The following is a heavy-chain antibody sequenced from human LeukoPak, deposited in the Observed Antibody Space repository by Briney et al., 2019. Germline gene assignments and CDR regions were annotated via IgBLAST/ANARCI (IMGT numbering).Heavy chain of an antibody. Sequence: EASVKVSCKASGFTFTSDYYLHWVRQAPGQGLEWMGWINPNSGGTNYAQKFQGRVTMTRDTSISTAYMELSRLRSDDTAVYYCARAGGNIAAAVPRYPFDYWGQGTLVTVSS. D-gene: IGHD6-13*01. CDR1: GFTFTSDYY. V-gene: IGHV1-2*02. CDR2: INPNSGGT. J-gene: IGHJ4*02. CDR3: ARAGGNIAAAVPRYPFDY.